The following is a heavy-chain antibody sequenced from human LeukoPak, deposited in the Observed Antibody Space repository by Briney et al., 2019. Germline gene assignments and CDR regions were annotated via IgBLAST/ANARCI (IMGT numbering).Heavy chain of an antibody. CDR1: GFTFSSYS. CDR2: ISSSSSYI. J-gene: IGHJ4*02. D-gene: IGHD1-26*01. CDR3: AREGFGIVGATTGN. Sequence: GGSLRLSCAASGFTFSSYSMNWVRQAPGKGLEWVSSISSSSSYIYYADSVKGRFTISRDNAKNSLYLQMNSLRAEDTAVYYCAREGFGIVGATTGNWGQGTLVTVSS. V-gene: IGHV3-21*01.